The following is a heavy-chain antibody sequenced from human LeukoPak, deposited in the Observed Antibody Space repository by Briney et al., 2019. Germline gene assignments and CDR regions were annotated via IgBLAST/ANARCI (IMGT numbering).Heavy chain of an antibody. CDR3: ARDRDLGDGYMDV. CDR1: GGSFNDFY. V-gene: IGHV4-34*01. CDR2: IKHSGSS. Sequence: KASETLSLTCAVYGGSFNDFYWSWIRQPPGKGLEWIGEIKHSGSSNYNPSLKSRVTISVDASKNQFSLKLTSVTAADTAVYYCARDRDLGDGYMDVWGKGTTVTISS. D-gene: IGHD4-17*01. J-gene: IGHJ6*03.